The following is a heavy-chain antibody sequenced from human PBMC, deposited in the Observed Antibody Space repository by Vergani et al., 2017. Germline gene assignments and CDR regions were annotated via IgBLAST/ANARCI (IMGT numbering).Heavy chain of an antibody. CDR2: ISAYNGNT. Sequence: QVQLVQSGAEVKKPGASVKVSCKASGYTFTSYGISWVRQAPGQGLEWMGWISAYNGNTNYAQKLQGRVTMTTDTSTSTAYMELRRLGSDDTAVYYCARDFRDIVVVPAGPFDPWGQGTLVTVSA. J-gene: IGHJ5*02. D-gene: IGHD2-2*01. V-gene: IGHV1-18*01. CDR1: GYTFTSYG. CDR3: ARDFRDIVVVPAGPFDP.